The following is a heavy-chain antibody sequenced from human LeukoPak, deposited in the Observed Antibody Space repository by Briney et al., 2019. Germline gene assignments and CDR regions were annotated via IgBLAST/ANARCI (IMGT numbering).Heavy chain of an antibody. CDR2: IYSGGST. V-gene: IGHV3-66*01. CDR1: GFTVSSNY. D-gene: IGHD2-8*01. CDR3: ARDSCTNGVCSLPWFPYNWFDP. Sequence: PGGSLRLSCAASGFTVSSNYMSWVRQAPGKGLEWVSVIYSGGSTYYADSVKGRFTISRDNSKNTLYLQMNSLRAEDTAVYYCARDSCTNGVCSLPWFPYNWFDPWGQGTLVTVSS. J-gene: IGHJ5*02.